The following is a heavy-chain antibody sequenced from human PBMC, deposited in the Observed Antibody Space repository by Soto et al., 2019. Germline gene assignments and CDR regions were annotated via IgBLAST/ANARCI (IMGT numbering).Heavy chain of an antibody. CDR1: GFTFSSYA. CDR2: ISYDGSNK. D-gene: IGHD6-13*01. CDR3: LAAAHLNGMDV. J-gene: IGHJ6*02. Sequence: PGGSLRLSCAASGFTFSSYAMHWVRQAPGKGLEWVAVISYDGSNKYYADSVKGRFTISRDNPKNTLYLQMNSLRAEDTAVYYCLAAAHLNGMDVWGQGTTVTVSS. V-gene: IGHV3-30-3*01.